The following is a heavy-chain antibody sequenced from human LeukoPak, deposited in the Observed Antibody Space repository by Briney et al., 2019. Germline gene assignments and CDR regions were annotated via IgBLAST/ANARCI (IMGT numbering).Heavy chain of an antibody. CDR3: ARLSNDYGDY. Sequence: GESLKISCKGSGYSFISYWIGWVRQMPGKGLEWIGIIYPGDSDTRYSPSFQGQVTISADKSISTAYLQWSSLRASDTAMYYCARLSNDYGDYWGQGTLVTVSS. V-gene: IGHV5-51*01. J-gene: IGHJ4*02. CDR1: GYSFISYW. D-gene: IGHD2/OR15-2a*01. CDR2: IYPGDSDT.